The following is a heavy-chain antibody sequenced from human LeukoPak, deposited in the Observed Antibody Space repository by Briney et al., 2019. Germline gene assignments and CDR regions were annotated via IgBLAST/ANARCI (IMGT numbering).Heavy chain of an antibody. D-gene: IGHD5-18*01. J-gene: IGHJ4*02. CDR2: IGGSGSYI. CDR1: GFTFSGYN. Sequence: KSGGSLRLSCAASGFTFSGYNMNWVRQAPGKGLEWVSSIGGSGSYIFYADSVKGRFTISRDNAKNSLYLQMNSLRAEDTAVYYCARGQEYLWLHKDYWGQGTLVTVSS. V-gene: IGHV3-21*01. CDR3: ARGQEYLWLHKDY.